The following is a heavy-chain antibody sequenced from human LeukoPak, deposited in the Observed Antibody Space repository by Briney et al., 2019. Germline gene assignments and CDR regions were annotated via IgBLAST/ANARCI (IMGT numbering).Heavy chain of an antibody. V-gene: IGHV3-21*01. CDR1: GFTFSTYS. CDR3: AELGITMIGGV. J-gene: IGHJ6*04. Sequence: GGSLRLSCDVSGFTFSTYSLNWVRQAPGKGLEWVSSISSSSSYIYYADSVKGRFTISRDNAKNSLYLQMNSLRAEDTAVYYCAELGITMIGGVWGKGTTVTISS. CDR2: ISSSSSYI. D-gene: IGHD3-10*02.